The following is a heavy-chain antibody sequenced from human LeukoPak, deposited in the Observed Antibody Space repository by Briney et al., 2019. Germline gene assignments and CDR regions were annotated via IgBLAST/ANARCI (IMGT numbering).Heavy chain of an antibody. CDR3: TRIWFGESHFDY. Sequence: RSLRLSCTASGFTFGDYAMSWVRHAPGKGLEWVGFIRSKAYGGTTEYAASVKGRFTISRDDSKSIAYLQMNSLKTEDTAVYYCTRIWFGESHFDYWGQGTLVTVSS. CDR1: GFTFGDYA. CDR2: IRSKAYGGTT. V-gene: IGHV3-49*04. D-gene: IGHD3-10*01. J-gene: IGHJ4*02.